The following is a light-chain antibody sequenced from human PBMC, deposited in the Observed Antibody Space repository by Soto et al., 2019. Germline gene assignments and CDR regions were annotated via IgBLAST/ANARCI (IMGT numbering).Light chain of an antibody. J-gene: IGKJ1*01. Sequence: IVLTHSPATLSLSPWERATLSCRASQSVSSYLAWYQQKPGQAPRLLIYDASNRATGIPARFSGSGSGTDFTLTISSLQSEDCAVYYCQQYNNWPRTFGQGTKVDI. CDR1: QSVSSY. CDR3: QQYNNWPRT. CDR2: DAS. V-gene: IGKV3-11*01.